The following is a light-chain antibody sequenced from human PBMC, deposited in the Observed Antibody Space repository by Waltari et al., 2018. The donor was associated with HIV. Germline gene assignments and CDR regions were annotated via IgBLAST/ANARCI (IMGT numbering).Light chain of an antibody. CDR1: SSDLGSYDL. J-gene: IGLJ1*01. V-gene: IGLV2-23*02. Sequence: QSALTQPASVSGSPGQSITISCTGTSSDLGSYDLVSWYQQHPGKAPKVMIYEVSKRPSGVSNRVSGSKSGNTTSLIISGLQAEDEADYYCCSYASGSTFVFGTGTKVTVL. CDR2: EVS. CDR3: CSYASGSTFV.